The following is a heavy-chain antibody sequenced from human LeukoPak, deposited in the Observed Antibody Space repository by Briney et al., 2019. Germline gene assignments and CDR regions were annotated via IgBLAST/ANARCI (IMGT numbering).Heavy chain of an antibody. CDR2: IKSKTDGGAT. Sequence: VGSLRLSCAASGFSFSNAWMSWVRQAPGKGLEWVGRIKSKTDGGATDYAAPVKGRFTISRDDSKNTLSLQMNSLKTEDTAVYYCTTGVATVVTMEAFDYWGQGTLVTVSS. CDR1: GFSFSNAW. J-gene: IGHJ4*02. D-gene: IGHD4-23*01. V-gene: IGHV3-15*01. CDR3: TTGVATVVTMEAFDY.